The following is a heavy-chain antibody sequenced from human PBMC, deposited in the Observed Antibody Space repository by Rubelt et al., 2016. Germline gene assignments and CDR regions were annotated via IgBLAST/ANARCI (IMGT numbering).Heavy chain of an antibody. Sequence: EVQLVESGGGLVQPGGSLRLSCAASGFTFSSYAMSWVRQAPGKGLEWVSRINADGSGTNYADSVKGRVTLSRENAKSALYLQMESVRAEDTAIYYCGRDQSVRGPTTSDYWGQGTLVTVSS. CDR3: GRDQSVRGPTTSDY. D-gene: IGHD1-1*01. CDR1: GFTFSSYA. V-gene: IGHV3-74*01. J-gene: IGHJ4*02. CDR2: INADGSGT.